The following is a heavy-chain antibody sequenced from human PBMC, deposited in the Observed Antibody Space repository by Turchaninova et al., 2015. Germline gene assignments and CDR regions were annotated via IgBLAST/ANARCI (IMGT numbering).Heavy chain of an antibody. CDR1: GFTFSRYA. V-gene: IGHV3-23*04. D-gene: IGHD1-26*01. J-gene: IGHJ6*02. CDR3: TKDRIGSFYYYGMDV. CDR2: ISDSCIRT. Sequence: EVKLVESGGGLVQPGGSLGLSCAASGFTFSRYAKTWGRQAPGKGLEWVSSISDSCIRTDYADLVRGRFTVSRDNSKNTLYLQMNSLRAEDTAVYYCTKDRIGSFYYYGMDVWGQGTTVTVSS.